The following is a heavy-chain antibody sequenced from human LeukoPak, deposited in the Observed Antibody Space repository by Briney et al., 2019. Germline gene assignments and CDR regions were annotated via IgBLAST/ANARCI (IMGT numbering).Heavy chain of an antibody. CDR2: IRYDRSNK. J-gene: IGHJ5*02. CDR1: GFTFSSYG. D-gene: IGHD6-13*01. CDR3: ARYIAAAGRLPNNWFDP. Sequence: GGSLRLSCAASGFTFSSYGMHWVRQAPGKGLEWVAFIRYDRSNKYYADSVKGRFTISRDNSKNTLYLQMNSLRAEDTAVYYCARYIAAAGRLPNNWFDPWGQGTLVTVSS. V-gene: IGHV3-30*02.